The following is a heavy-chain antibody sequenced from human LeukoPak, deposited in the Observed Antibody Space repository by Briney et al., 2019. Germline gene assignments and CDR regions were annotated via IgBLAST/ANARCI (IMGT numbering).Heavy chain of an antibody. CDR3: ARAGGDSSSWFLSSWYFDL. J-gene: IGHJ2*01. CDR1: GGSISRGGYS. Sequence: SETLSLTCAVSGGSISRGGYSWSWIRQPPGKGLEWIGYIYHSGSTYYNPSLKSRVTISVDRSKNQFSLKLSSVTAADTAVYYCARAGGDSSSWFLSSWYFDLWGRGTLVTVSS. V-gene: IGHV4-30-2*01. D-gene: IGHD6-13*01. CDR2: IYHSGST.